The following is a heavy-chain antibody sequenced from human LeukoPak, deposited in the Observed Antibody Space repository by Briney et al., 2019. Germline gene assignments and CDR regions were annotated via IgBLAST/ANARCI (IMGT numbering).Heavy chain of an antibody. CDR3: ARGATISETGYFDF. V-gene: IGHV4-34*01. J-gene: IGHJ4*03. CDR2: IDHRGDT. CDR1: GGSFSRYY. Sequence: SETLSLTCAVYGGSFSRYYWSWIRQSPGKGLEWIAEIDHRGDTNFNPSVKSRVTISVDTSKNQFSLKVRSLSAADTAVYYCARGATISETGYFDFWGQGTLVTVSS. D-gene: IGHD5-24*01.